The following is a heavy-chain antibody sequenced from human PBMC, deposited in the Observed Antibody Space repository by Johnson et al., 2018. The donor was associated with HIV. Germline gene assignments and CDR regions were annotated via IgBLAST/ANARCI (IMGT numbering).Heavy chain of an antibody. CDR2: INWNGGTT. D-gene: IGHD1-26*01. CDR1: GFTFSDHY. Sequence: QMLLVESGGGLVQPGGSLRLSCAASGFTFSDHYMDWVRQAPGKGLEWVANINWNGGTTTYADSVRGRSTISRDNSKNTLYLQMNSLRAEDTAVYYCARVMGATQVMGAFDIWGQGTMVTVSS. V-gene: IGHV3-11*04. CDR3: ARVMGATQVMGAFDI. J-gene: IGHJ3*02.